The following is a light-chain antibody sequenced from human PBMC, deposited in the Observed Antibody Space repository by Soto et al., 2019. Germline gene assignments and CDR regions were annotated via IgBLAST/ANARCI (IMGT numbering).Light chain of an antibody. CDR2: EAS. V-gene: IGLV2-23*01. CDR1: SNDVGTYNL. Sequence: QSALTQPRSVSGSPGQSVTISCTGISNDVGTYNLVSWYQHHPGKAPKLIIYEASKRPSGVPNRFSGSKSGNTASLTISGLHAEDEADYYCCSYGRSVVFGGGTKLTVL. J-gene: IGLJ2*01. CDR3: CSYGRSVV.